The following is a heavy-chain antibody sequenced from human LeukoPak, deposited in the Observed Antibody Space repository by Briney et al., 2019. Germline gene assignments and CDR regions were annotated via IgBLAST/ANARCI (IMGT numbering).Heavy chain of an antibody. CDR1: GFTFRNYV. Sequence: GGSLRLSCAASGFTFRNYVIHWVRQAPGKGLEWVAVTSSDLNVKLYADSVKGRFTISRDNSRSTLYLQMNSLRPEDTAVYYCAREGDYGFELDYWGQGTLVTVSS. CDR2: TSSDLNVK. V-gene: IGHV3-30-3*01. CDR3: AREGDYGFELDY. D-gene: IGHD4-17*01. J-gene: IGHJ4*02.